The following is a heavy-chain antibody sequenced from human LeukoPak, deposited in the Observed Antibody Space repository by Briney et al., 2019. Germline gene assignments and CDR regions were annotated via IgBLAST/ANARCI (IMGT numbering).Heavy chain of an antibody. V-gene: IGHV4-39*01. CDR3: ASYPYSNPYYFDY. J-gene: IGHJ4*02. Sequence: PSETLSLTCTVSGGSIRSSYYYWGWIRQPPGKGLEWIGSIYDSGSTYYNPSLKSRVTISVDTSKNQFSLKLSSVTAADTAVYYCASYPYSNPYYFDYWGQGTLVTVSS. CDR1: GGSIRSSYYY. CDR2: IYDSGST. D-gene: IGHD4-11*01.